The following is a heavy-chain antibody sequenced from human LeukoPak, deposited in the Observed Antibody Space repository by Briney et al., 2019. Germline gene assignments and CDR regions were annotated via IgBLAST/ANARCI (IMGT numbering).Heavy chain of an antibody. J-gene: IGHJ4*02. V-gene: IGHV1-46*01. CDR3: ARDFEGFVRSRGTTNMKQNFDY. CDR2: INPSGGST. Sequence: ASVKVSCKASGYTFTSYYMHWVRQAPGQGLEWMGIINPSGGSTSYAQKFQGRVTMTRDTSTSTVYMKLSSLRSEDTAVYYCARDFEGFVRSRGTTNMKQNFDYWGQGTLVTVSS. D-gene: IGHD3-10*01. CDR1: GYTFTSYY.